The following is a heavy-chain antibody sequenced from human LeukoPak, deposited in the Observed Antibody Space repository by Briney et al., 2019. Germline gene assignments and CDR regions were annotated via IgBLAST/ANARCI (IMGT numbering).Heavy chain of an antibody. CDR3: AREFSGSAFDY. Sequence: PSETLSLTCAVYGGSFSGYYWSWIRQPPGKGLEWIGEINHSGSTNYNPSLKSRVTISVDTSKNQFSLKLSSVTAADTAVYYCAREFSGSAFDYWGQGTLATVSS. V-gene: IGHV4-34*01. CDR2: INHSGST. J-gene: IGHJ4*02. D-gene: IGHD3-10*01. CDR1: GGSFSGYY.